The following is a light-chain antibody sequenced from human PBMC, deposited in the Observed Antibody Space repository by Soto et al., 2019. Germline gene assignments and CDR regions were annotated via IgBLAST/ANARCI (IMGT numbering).Light chain of an antibody. Sequence: QSALTQPASVSGSPGQSITISCTGTSRDVGGYNYVSWYQQHPDKAPKLLIYEDSNRPSGVSDRFSGSKSGNTASLTISGLQAEDEADYYCSSYTSSSTRVFGTGTKAPS. CDR2: EDS. CDR1: SRDVGGYNY. V-gene: IGLV2-14*01. J-gene: IGLJ1*01. CDR3: SSYTSSSTRV.